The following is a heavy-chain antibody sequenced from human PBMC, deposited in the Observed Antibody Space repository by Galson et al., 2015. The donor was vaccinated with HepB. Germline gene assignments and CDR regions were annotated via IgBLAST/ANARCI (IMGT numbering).Heavy chain of an antibody. CDR2: IKSKTDGGTT. Sequence: SLRLSCAASGFTFSNAWMNWVRQAPGKGLEWVGRIKSKTDGGTTDYAASVKGRFTISRDDSKNTLYLQMNSLKTEDTAVYYCTTVVRGVKGFRYFDLWGRGTLVTVSS. CDR1: GFTFSNAW. CDR3: TTVVRGVKGFRYFDL. V-gene: IGHV3-15*07. J-gene: IGHJ2*01. D-gene: IGHD3-10*01.